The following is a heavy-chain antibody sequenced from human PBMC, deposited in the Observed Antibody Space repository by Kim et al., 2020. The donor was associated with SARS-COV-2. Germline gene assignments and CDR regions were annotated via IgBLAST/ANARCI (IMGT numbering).Heavy chain of an antibody. CDR1: GFAFGTHS. CDR2: IGGTTNYI. CDR3: ARGGYCSSTSCYFYYYALDV. D-gene: IGHD2-2*01. V-gene: IGHV3-21*01. J-gene: IGHJ6*02. Sequence: GGSLRLSCAASGFAFGTHSMNWVRQAPGKGLEWVSSIGGTTNYIYYADSLKGRFTISRDNSKNSLYLQMDSLRAEDTAVYYCARGGYCSSTSCYFYYYALDVGGQGTTLTVSS.